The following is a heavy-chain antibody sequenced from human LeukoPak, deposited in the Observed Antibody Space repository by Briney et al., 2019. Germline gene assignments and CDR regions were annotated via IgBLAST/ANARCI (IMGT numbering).Heavy chain of an antibody. V-gene: IGHV3-72*01. Sequence: GGSLRLSCAASGFTFSDHYMDRVRQAPGKGLEWVGRSRNKAKSDTTDYAAFVKGRFTISRDDSKNSVFLQMNSLKTEDTAVYYCATRLTPETYVQHWGQGTLVTVSS. CDR2: SRNKAKSDTT. CDR1: GFTFSDHY. D-gene: IGHD4-23*01. J-gene: IGHJ1*01. CDR3: ATRLTPETYVQH.